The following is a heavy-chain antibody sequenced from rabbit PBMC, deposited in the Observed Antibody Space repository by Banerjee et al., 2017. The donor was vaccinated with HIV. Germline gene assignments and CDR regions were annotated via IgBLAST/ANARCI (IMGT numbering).Heavy chain of an antibody. CDR2: INTSSGNT. V-gene: IGHV1S40*01. Sequence: QSLEESGGDLVKPEGSLTLTCTASGFSFSNKYVMCWVRQAPGKGLEWIACINTSSGNTVYANWAKGRFTISKTSSTTVTLQMTSLTAADTATYFCARAYGSASGYDLWGQGTLVTVS. J-gene: IGHJ3*01. CDR3: ARAYGSASGYDL. D-gene: IGHD1-1*01. CDR1: GFSFSNKYV.